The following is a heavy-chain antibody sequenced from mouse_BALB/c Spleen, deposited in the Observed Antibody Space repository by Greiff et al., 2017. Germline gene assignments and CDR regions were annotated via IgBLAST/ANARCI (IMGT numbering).Heavy chain of an antibody. CDR1: GFTFSSYA. J-gene: IGHJ4*01. CDR3: ARDGGLGYAMDY. CDR2: ISSGGSYT. V-gene: IGHV5-9-4*01. Sequence: EVQRVESGGGLVKPGGSLKLSCAASGFTFSSYAMSWVRQSPGKRLEWVAEISSGGSYTYYPDTVTGRFTISRDNAKNTLYLELSSLRSEDTAMYYCARDGGLGYAMDYWGQGTSVTVSS. D-gene: IGHD4-1*01.